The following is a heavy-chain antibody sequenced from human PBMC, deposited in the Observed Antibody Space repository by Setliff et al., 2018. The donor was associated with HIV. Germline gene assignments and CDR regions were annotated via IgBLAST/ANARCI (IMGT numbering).Heavy chain of an antibody. V-gene: IGHV4-31*11. J-gene: IGHJ6*03. D-gene: IGHD6-6*01. CDR3: AKTGVSRRKHYYYYMDL. CDR1: GGSFNGYY. Sequence: SETLSLTCAVYGGSFNGYYWSWIRQHPGKGLEWIGYIFYSGSTYYNPSLKSRVTISVDTSKNEFSLTLNSLTAADTAVYYCAKTGVSRRKHYYYYMDLWGKGTSVTVSS. CDR2: IFYSGST.